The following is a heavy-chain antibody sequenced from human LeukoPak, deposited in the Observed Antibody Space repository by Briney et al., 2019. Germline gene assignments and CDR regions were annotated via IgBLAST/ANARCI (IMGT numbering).Heavy chain of an antibody. CDR3: ARVYETNGYSY. V-gene: IGHV3-74*01. D-gene: IGHD3-22*01. CDR1: GFTFSDYY. Sequence: PGGSLRLSCAASGFTFSDYYMSWIRQAPGKGLVWVALIYGDGSFTRYADSVKGRFTISRDNAKNTVYLQMNSLRVEDTAVYYCARVYETNGYSYWGQGSLVTVSS. CDR2: IYGDGSFT. J-gene: IGHJ4*02.